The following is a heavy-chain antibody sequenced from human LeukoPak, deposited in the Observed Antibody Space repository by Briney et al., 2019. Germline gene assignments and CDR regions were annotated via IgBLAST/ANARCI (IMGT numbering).Heavy chain of an antibody. CDR1: EFTFSSYD. Sequence: GGSLRLSCAASEFTFSSYDMHWVRQATGKGLEWVSSIDTAGNAWYPDSVKGRFTISRENAKNSLNLQMNSLRVGDTAVSYCARAKMPGIQTAGRVNYFDSWGQGTLVTVSA. D-gene: IGHD6-13*01. CDR3: ARAKMPGIQTAGRVNYFDS. V-gene: IGHV3-13*01. J-gene: IGHJ4*02. CDR2: IDTAGNA.